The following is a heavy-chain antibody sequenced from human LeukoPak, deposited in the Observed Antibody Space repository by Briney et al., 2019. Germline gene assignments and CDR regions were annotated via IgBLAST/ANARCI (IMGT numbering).Heavy chain of an antibody. CDR2: INPNSGGT. J-gene: IGHJ4*02. CDR3: ARARPGATYPPNIYDY. D-gene: IGHD5-12*01. V-gene: IGHV1-2*02. CDR1: GYTFTSYG. Sequence: GASVKVSCKASGYTFTSYGMNWVRQAPGQGLEWMGWINPNSGGTNYAQKFQGRVTMTRDTSISTAYMELSRLRSDDTAVYYCARARPGATYPPNIYDYWGQGTLVTVSS.